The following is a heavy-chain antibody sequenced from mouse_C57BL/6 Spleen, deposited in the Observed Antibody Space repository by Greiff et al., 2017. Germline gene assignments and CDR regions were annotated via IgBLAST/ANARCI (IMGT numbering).Heavy chain of an antibody. CDR3: ARVGGYDYYAMDY. J-gene: IGHJ4*01. CDR2: ISDGGSYT. Sequence: DVMLVESGGGLVKPGGSLKLSCAASGFTFSSYAMSWVRQTPEKRLEWVATISDGGSYTYYPDNVKGRFTISRDNAKNNLYLQMSHLKSEDTAMYYCARVGGYDYYAMDYWGQGTSVTVSS. V-gene: IGHV5-4*03. CDR1: GFTFSSYA.